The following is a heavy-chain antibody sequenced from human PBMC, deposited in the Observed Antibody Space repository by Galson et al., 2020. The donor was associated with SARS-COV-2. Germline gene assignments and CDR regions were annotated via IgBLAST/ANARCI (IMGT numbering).Heavy chain of an antibody. CDR1: GGSFSGYY. J-gene: IGHJ4*02. CDR3: ARDPSGSYYYFDY. D-gene: IGHD1-26*01. Sequence: ETSETLSLTCAVYGGSFSGYYWSWIRQPPGKGLEWIGEINHSGSTDYNPSLKSRVTISVDTSKNQFSLKLSSVTAADTAVYYCARDPSGSYYYFDYWGQGTLVTVSS. CDR2: INHSGST. V-gene: IGHV4-34*01.